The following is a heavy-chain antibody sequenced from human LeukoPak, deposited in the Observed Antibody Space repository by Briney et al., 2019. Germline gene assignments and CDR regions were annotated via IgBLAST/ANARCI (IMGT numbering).Heavy chain of an antibody. CDR2: ISAHNGNS. Sequence: ASVKVSCKASGYSFASYGISWVRQAPGQGLEWMGWISAHNGNSNYVQKLQGRVTMTTDTSTSTAYMELSSLRSEDTAVYYCARATVGAAFDYWGQGTLVTVSS. CDR3: ARATVGAAFDY. D-gene: IGHD1-26*01. V-gene: IGHV1-18*01. CDR1: GYSFASYG. J-gene: IGHJ4*02.